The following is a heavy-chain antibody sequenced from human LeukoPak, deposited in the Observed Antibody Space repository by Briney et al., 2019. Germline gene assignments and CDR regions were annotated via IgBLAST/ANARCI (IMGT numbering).Heavy chain of an antibody. J-gene: IGHJ4*02. Sequence: GGSLRLSCAASGFTFSRYSMNWVRQAPGKGLEWVSAISGSGGSTYYADSVKGRFTISRDNSKNTLYLQMNSLRAEDTAVYYCAKGGWETFDYWGQGTLVTVSS. CDR2: ISGSGGST. CDR1: GFTFSRYS. V-gene: IGHV3-23*01. D-gene: IGHD6-19*01. CDR3: AKGGWETFDY.